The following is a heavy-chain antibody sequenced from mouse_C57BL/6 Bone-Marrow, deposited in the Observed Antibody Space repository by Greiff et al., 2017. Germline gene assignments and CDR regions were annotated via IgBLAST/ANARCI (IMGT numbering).Heavy chain of an antibody. V-gene: IGHV1-52*01. J-gene: IGHJ1*03. CDR1: GYTFTSYW. D-gene: IGHD2-3*01. CDR2: IDPSDSET. Sequence: QVQLQQPGAELVRPGSSVKLSCKASGYTFTSYWLHLVKQRPIQGLEWIGNIDPSDSETHSNQKFKDQATLTVDKSSSPAYMQLSSLTSEDSAVYYCARAYDGYYGDWYFDVWGTGTTVTVSS. CDR3: ARAYDGYYGDWYFDV.